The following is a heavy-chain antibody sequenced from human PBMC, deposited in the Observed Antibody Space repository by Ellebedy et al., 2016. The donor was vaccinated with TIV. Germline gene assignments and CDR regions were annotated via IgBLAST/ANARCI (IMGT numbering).Heavy chain of an antibody. D-gene: IGHD5-12*01. CDR3: ARDATGHYGYDFFDS. J-gene: IGHJ5*01. V-gene: IGHV1-18*04. CDR2: ISANNGNT. Sequence: ASVKVSCKASGYTFTNYGISWVRQAPGQGLEWMGWISANNGNTNYAQKFQDRVTLTTDTSTSIAYMELRSLRSDDTAVYYCARDATGHYGYDFFDSWGQGTLVTVSS. CDR1: GYTFTNYG.